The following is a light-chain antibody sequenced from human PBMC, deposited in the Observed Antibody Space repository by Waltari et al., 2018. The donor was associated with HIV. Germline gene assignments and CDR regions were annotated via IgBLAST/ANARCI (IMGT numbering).Light chain of an antibody. CDR2: DNK. J-gene: IGLJ2*01. CDR3: GTWDSGLSVVV. Sequence: QSVLTQPPSVSAAPGQTVTITCSGTSSNIGNNYVSWYQHLPGTAPQLLIYDNKKRPSGTPDRFSASKSGTSATLDITGLQTGDEADYYCGTWDSGLSVVVFGEGTKLTVL. CDR1: SSNIGNNY. V-gene: IGLV1-51*01.